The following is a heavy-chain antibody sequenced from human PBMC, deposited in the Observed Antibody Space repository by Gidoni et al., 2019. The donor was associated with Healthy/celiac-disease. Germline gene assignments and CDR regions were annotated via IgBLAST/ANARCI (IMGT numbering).Heavy chain of an antibody. D-gene: IGHD4-17*01. CDR3: ARDGDDYGDYDWFDP. Sequence: QLQLQESGPGLVKPSETLSLTCTVSGGSISSSSYYWGWIRQPPGKGLEWIGSIYYSGSTYYNPSLKSRVTISVDTSKNQFSLKLSSVTAADTAVYYCARDGDDYGDYDWFDPWGQGTLVTVSS. V-gene: IGHV4-39*07. CDR1: GGSISSSSYY. J-gene: IGHJ5*02. CDR2: IYYSGST.